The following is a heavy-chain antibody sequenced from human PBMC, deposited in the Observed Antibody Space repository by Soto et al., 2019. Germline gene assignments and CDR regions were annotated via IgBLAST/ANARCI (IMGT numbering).Heavy chain of an antibody. CDR1: GYTFTSYD. Sequence: ASVKVSCKASGYTFTSYDINWVRQATGQGLEWMGWMNPNSGNTGYAQKFQGRVTMTRNTSISTAYMELSSLRSEDTAVYYCARGPGYDILTGYYNIYYYYYMDVWGKGTTVTVSS. CDR3: ARGPGYDILTGYYNIYYYYYMDV. V-gene: IGHV1-8*01. D-gene: IGHD3-9*01. J-gene: IGHJ6*03. CDR2: MNPNSGNT.